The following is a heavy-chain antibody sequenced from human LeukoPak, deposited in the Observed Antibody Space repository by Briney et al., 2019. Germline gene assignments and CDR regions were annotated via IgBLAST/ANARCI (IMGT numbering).Heavy chain of an antibody. CDR2: IWYDGSNE. Sequence: GGSLRLSCAASGFTFSSYGMHWVRQAPGKGLEWVAVIWYDGSNEYYADSVKGRFTISRDNSKNTLYLQMNSLRAEDTAVYYCAKDGGYYDSSGYYYYSPYFQHWGQGTLVTVSS. D-gene: IGHD3-22*01. CDR1: GFTFSSYG. V-gene: IGHV3-33*06. CDR3: AKDGGYYDSSGYYYYSPYFQH. J-gene: IGHJ1*01.